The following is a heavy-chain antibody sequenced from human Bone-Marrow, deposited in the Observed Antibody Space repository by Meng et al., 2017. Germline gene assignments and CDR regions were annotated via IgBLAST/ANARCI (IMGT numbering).Heavy chain of an antibody. Sequence: GESPKISCAAPGCTFSDYYMSWIRQAPGKGLEWVSYISSSGSTIYYADSVKGRFTISRDNAKNSLYLQMNSLRAEDTAVYYCAKGSSSWYYYYYYYGMDVWGQGTTVTVSS. CDR3: AKGSSSWYYYYYYYGMDV. D-gene: IGHD6-13*01. J-gene: IGHJ6*02. V-gene: IGHV3-11*04. CDR2: ISSSGSTI. CDR1: GCTFSDYY.